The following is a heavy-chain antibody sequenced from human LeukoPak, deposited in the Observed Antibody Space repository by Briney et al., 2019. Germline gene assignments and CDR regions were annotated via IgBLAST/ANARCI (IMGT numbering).Heavy chain of an antibody. CDR2: IIPIFGTA. CDR1: GGTFSSYA. J-gene: IGHJ4*02. CDR3: ARDRTGLGFDY. Sequence: ASVKVSCKASGGTFSSYAISWVRQAPGQGLEWMGGIIPIFGTANYAQKFQGRVTITADESTSTAYMELSSLRSEDTAAYYCARDRTGLGFDYWGQGTLVTVSS. V-gene: IGHV1-69*01. D-gene: IGHD1-1*01.